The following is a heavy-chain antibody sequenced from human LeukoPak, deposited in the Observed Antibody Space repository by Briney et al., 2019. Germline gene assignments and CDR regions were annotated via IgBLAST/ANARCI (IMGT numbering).Heavy chain of an antibody. CDR3: ARGIAPPPHNWFDP. J-gene: IGHJ5*02. CDR1: GFTVSSNY. Sequence: GGSLRLSCAASGFTVSSNYMSWVRQAPGKGLVWVSRTNSDGSSTDYADSVKGRFTLSRDNVKNTLYLQMNSLRAEGTAVNYCARGIAPPPHNWFDPWGQGTLVTVSS. V-gene: IGHV3-74*01. D-gene: IGHD6-13*01. CDR2: TNSDGSST.